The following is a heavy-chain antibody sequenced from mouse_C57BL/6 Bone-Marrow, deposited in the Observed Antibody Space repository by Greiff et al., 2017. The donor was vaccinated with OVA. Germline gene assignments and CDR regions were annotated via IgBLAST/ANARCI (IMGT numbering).Heavy chain of an antibody. D-gene: IGHD1-1*01. V-gene: IGHV1-54*01. CDR2: INPGSGGT. CDR3: ARSPYYYGSSHYWYFDV. CDR1: GYAFTNYL. J-gene: IGHJ1*03. Sequence: QVQLQQSGAELVRPGTSVKVSCKASGYAFTNYLIEWVKQRPGQGLEWIGVINPGSGGTNYNEKFKGKATLTADKSSSTAYMQLSSLTSEDSAVYFCARSPYYYGSSHYWYFDVWGTGTTVTVSS.